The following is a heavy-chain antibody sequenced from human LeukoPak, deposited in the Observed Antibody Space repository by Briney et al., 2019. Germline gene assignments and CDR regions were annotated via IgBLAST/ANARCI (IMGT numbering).Heavy chain of an antibody. CDR2: ISSNGGST. J-gene: IGHJ6*02. Sequence: GSLRLSCSASGFTFSCYAMHWVRQAPGKGLEYVLAISSNGGSTYYADSVKGRFTISRDNSKNTLYLQMSSLRAEDTAVCYCVKAYGMDVWGQGTTVTVSS. CDR3: VKAYGMDV. V-gene: IGHV3-64D*06. CDR1: GFTFSCYA.